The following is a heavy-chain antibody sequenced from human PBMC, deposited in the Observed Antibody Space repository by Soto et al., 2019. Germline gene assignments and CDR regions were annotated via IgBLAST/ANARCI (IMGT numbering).Heavy chain of an antibody. CDR2: INSDGSST. CDR3: VRTSLVVAAATREDY. Sequence: EVQLVESGGGLVKPGGSLRLSCAASGFTFSSYWMHWVRQAPGKGLVWVSRINSDGSSTSYADSVKGRFTISRDNSKNTLYLQMNCLRAEDTAVDCCVRTSLVVAAATREDYWGQGTLVTVSS. J-gene: IGHJ4*02. D-gene: IGHD2-15*01. CDR1: GFTFSSYW. V-gene: IGHV3-74*01.